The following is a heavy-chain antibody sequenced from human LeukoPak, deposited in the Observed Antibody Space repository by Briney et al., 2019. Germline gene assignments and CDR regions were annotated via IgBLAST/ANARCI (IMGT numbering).Heavy chain of an antibody. CDR1: DGSISSSSYY. CDR3: ARDGKSLWFGEGPYYYGMDV. CDR2: IYYSGST. D-gene: IGHD3-10*01. J-gene: IGHJ6*02. V-gene: IGHV4-39*07. Sequence: SETLSLTCTVSDGSISSSSYYWGWIRQPPGKGLEWIGSIYYSGSTYYNPSLKSRVTISVDTSKNQFSLKLSSVTAADTAVYYCARDGKSLWFGEGPYYYGMDVWGQGTTVTVSS.